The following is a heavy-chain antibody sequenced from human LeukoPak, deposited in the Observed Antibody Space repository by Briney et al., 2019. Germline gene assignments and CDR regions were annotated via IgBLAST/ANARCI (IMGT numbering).Heavy chain of an antibody. J-gene: IGHJ4*02. CDR1: GGSISSSRDY. V-gene: IGHV4-39*01. Sequence: PSETLSLTCTVSGGSISSSRDYWAWLRQPPGKGLEWIASIYYSGSTYYSPSLKSRVTISVDTSKNQFSLKLSSVTAADTAVYYCARGSGRSNDYWGQGTLVTVSS. CDR2: IYYSGST. CDR3: ARGSGRSNDY. D-gene: IGHD3-10*01.